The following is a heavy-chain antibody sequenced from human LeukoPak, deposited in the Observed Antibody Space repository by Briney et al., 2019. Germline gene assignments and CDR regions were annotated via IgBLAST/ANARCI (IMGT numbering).Heavy chain of an antibody. Sequence: PCRSLSLSCAASGFTFDDYGMHWVRQAPGKGLEWVSGVSWYSGSIGYADSVKGRFTISRDNAKNHLYLQMNSLSAEDTALYYCAKASWFGELLSNFDYWGQGTLVTVSS. V-gene: IGHV3-9*01. CDR2: VSWYSGSI. D-gene: IGHD3-10*01. CDR3: AKASWFGELLSNFDY. J-gene: IGHJ4*02. CDR1: GFTFDDYG.